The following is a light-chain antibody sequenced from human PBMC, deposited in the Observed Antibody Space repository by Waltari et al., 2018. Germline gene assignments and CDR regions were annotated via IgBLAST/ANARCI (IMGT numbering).Light chain of an antibody. Sequence: EIVLTQSPGTLSLSPGDRAILSCRASQSVGRTLVWYQQKPGQAPRLLIYDATNRATGIPDRFSGSGSGTDFSLTISSLEPDDVAVYYCQKYGTLPATFGQGTKVEIK. CDR3: QKYGTLPAT. CDR2: DAT. J-gene: IGKJ1*01. V-gene: IGKV3-20*01. CDR1: QSVGRT.